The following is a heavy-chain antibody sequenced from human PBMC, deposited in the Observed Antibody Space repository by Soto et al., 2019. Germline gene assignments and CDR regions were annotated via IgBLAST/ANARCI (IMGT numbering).Heavy chain of an antibody. CDR2: INPNSGGT. CDR1: GYTFTGYY. D-gene: IGHD3-9*01. V-gene: IGHV1-2*04. CDR3: AIGLDILTGYYIAVDY. J-gene: IGHJ4*02. Sequence: ASVKVSCKASGYTFTGYYMHWVRQAPGHGLEWMGWINPNSGGTNYAQKFQGWVTMTRDTSISTAYMELSRLRSDDTAVYYCAIGLDILTGYYIAVDYWGQGTLVTVSS.